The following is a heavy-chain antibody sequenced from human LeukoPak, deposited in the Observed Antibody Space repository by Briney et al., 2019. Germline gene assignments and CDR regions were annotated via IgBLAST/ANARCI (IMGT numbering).Heavy chain of an antibody. Sequence: PGGSLRLSCVASGFSFSSYPMNWVRQAPGKGLEWVANIKQDGSEKYYVDSVKGRFTISRDNAKNSLYLQMNSLRAEDTAVYYCARDTVSLSGSYWFDPWGQGTLVTVSS. V-gene: IGHV3-7*03. CDR1: GFSFSSYP. CDR2: IKQDGSEK. D-gene: IGHD1-26*01. CDR3: ARDTVSLSGSYWFDP. J-gene: IGHJ5*02.